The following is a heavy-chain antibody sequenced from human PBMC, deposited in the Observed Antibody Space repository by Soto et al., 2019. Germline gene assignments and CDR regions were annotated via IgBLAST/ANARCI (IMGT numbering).Heavy chain of an antibody. J-gene: IGHJ4*02. CDR2: IYYSGST. D-gene: IGHD1-26*01. Sequence: PSETLSLTCTVSGDSMTNYYWNWLRQPPGKGLEWIGYIYYSGSTNYNPSLKSRVTISVDTSKNQFSLKLSSVTAADTAIYYCARLRHSGTYDYWGQGTLVTVSS. CDR3: ARLRHSGTYDY. CDR1: GDSMTNYY. V-gene: IGHV4-59*08.